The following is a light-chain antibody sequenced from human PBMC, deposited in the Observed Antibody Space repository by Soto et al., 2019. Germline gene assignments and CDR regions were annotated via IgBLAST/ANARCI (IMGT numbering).Light chain of an antibody. V-gene: IGLV2-23*02. CDR3: CSYAGSNYV. Sequence: QSVLTQPASVSGSPGQSITISCTGNSIDFGNYNLVSWYQHHPGKAPKLMIYEVSKRPSGVSNRFSGSKSGDTASLIISGLQAEDEADYYCCSYAGSNYVFGTGTKVTVL. J-gene: IGLJ1*01. CDR2: EVS. CDR1: SIDFGNYNL.